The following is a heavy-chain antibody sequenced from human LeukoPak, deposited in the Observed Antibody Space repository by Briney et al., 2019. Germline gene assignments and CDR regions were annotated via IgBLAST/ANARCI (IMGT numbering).Heavy chain of an antibody. Sequence: STSLSLTCTVSGDSISSYYLRWIRQPPGKGLEWIGYIYYSGINNYIPCLKSRVTISVDTSKNQVTLKLSSVTASDRAVYYCASLGGTYDFWGQGTLVTVSS. CDR1: GDSISSYY. V-gene: IGHV4-59*08. J-gene: IGHJ4*02. CDR3: ASLGGTYDF. D-gene: IGHD3-16*01. CDR2: IYYSGIN.